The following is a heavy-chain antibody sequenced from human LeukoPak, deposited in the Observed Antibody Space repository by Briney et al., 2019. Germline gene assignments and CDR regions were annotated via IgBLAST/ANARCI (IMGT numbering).Heavy chain of an antibody. D-gene: IGHD2-8*01. CDR2: MNPNSGNT. V-gene: IGHV1-8*01. Sequence: ASVKVSCTASGCTFTSYDINWVRQATGQGLEWMGWMNPNSGNTGYAQKFQGRVTMTRNTSISTAYMELSSLRSEDTAVYYCARAGIPGYCTNVTCSNWLDPWGQGTLVTVSS. CDR1: GCTFTSYD. J-gene: IGHJ5*02. CDR3: ARAGIPGYCTNVTCSNWLDP.